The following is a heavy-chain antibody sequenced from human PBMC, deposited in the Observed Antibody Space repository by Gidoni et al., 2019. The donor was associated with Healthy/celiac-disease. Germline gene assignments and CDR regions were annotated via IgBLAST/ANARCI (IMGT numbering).Heavy chain of an antibody. Sequence: QVQLVESGGGVVQPGRSLRLSCAASGFTFRSYGMHWVRQAPGKGLEWVAVIWYDGSNKYYADSVKGRFTISRDNSKNTLYLQMNSLRAEDTAVYYCARDRAGITEGDAFDIWGQGTMVTVSS. J-gene: IGHJ3*02. CDR1: GFTFRSYG. V-gene: IGHV3-33*08. CDR2: IWYDGSNK. D-gene: IGHD3-10*01. CDR3: ARDRAGITEGDAFDI.